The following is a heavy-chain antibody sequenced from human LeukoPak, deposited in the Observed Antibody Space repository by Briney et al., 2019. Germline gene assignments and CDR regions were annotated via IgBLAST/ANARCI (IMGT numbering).Heavy chain of an antibody. Sequence: GGSLRLSCIVSGFTLSSYEMSWIRQAPGKGLEWVAFIRYDGSNKYYADSVKGRFTISRDNSKNTLYLQMNSLRAEDTAVYYCARDLGICSGGSCYPPVYWGQGTLVTVSS. V-gene: IGHV3-30*02. J-gene: IGHJ4*02. CDR1: GFTLSSYE. D-gene: IGHD2-15*01. CDR3: ARDLGICSGGSCYPPVY. CDR2: IRYDGSNK.